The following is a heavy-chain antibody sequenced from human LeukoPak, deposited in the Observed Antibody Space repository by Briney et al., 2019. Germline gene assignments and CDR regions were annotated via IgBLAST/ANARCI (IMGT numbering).Heavy chain of an antibody. Sequence: PGGSLRLSCAASGFTFGNYWMHWVRQAPGKGLVWVSRINSDGSSTNYADSVKGRFTISRDNAKNTLYLQMNSLRAEDTAVYYCASLLGCSTTNCNPDRDYWGQGTLVTVSS. V-gene: IGHV3-74*01. CDR3: ASLLGCSTTNCNPDRDY. CDR2: INSDGSST. CDR1: GFTFGNYW. D-gene: IGHD2-2*01. J-gene: IGHJ4*02.